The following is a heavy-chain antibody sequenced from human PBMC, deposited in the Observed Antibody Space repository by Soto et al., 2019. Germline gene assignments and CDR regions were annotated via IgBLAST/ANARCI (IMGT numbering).Heavy chain of an antibody. Sequence: GGSLRLSCAASGFTFSSYGMHWVRQAPGKGLEWVAVIWYDGSNKYYADSVKGRFTISRDNSKNTLYLPMNSLRAEDTAVYYCARERADCSSTSCYSWFDPWGQGTLVTVSS. D-gene: IGHD2-2*01. V-gene: IGHV3-33*01. CDR1: GFTFSSYG. J-gene: IGHJ5*02. CDR3: ARERADCSSTSCYSWFDP. CDR2: IWYDGSNK.